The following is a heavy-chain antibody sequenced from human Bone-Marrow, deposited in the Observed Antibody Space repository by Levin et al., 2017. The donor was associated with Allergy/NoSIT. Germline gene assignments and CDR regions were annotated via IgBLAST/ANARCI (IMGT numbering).Heavy chain of an antibody. CDR3: ARGRRGGTSGYFGPMDV. V-gene: IGHV4-34*01. D-gene: IGHD3-9*01. Sequence: PSETLSLTCAVYGGSFSGYYWSWIRQPPGKGLDWIGEINHSGSTNYNPSLKSRVTISLDTSKNQFSLKLSSVTAADTAVYYCARGRRGGTSGYFGPMDVWGKGTTVTVSS. CDR2: INHSGST. CDR1: GGSFSGYY. J-gene: IGHJ6*03.